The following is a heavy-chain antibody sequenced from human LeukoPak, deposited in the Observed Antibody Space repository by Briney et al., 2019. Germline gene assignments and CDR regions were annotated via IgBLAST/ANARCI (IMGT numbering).Heavy chain of an antibody. CDR1: GYTFTSYD. V-gene: IGHV1-8*03. Sequence: ASVKVSCKASGYTFTSYDINWVRQATGQGLEWMGWMNPNSGNTGYAQKFQGRVTITRNTSISTAYMELSSLRSEDTAVYYCARRPPGNGDYEDYYYYMDVWGKGTTVTVSS. CDR3: ARRPPGNGDYEDYYYYMDV. J-gene: IGHJ6*03. D-gene: IGHD4-17*01. CDR2: MNPNSGNT.